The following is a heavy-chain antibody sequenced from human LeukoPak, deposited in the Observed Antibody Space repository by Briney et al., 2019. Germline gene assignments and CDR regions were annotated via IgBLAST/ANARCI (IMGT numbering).Heavy chain of an antibody. CDR3: AKARSRSATYYFDY. D-gene: IGHD6-6*01. CDR1: GFTFSSYG. V-gene: IGHV3-23*01. Sequence: GGTLRLSCAASGFTFSSYGMSWVRQAPGKGLEWVSAISGSGGSTYYADSVKGRFTISRVNSKNTLYLQMNSLRAEDTAVYFCAKARSRSATYYFDYWGQGTLVTVSS. J-gene: IGHJ4*02. CDR2: ISGSGGST.